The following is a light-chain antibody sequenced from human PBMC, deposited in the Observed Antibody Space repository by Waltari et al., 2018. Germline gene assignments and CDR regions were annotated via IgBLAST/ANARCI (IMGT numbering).Light chain of an antibody. CDR1: RSDLGASKH. CDR2: DVS. V-gene: IGLV2-14*03. CDR3: SSYAGGNSLGI. Sequence: QSALTQPASVSGSPGPSLPIPCTGTRSDLGASKHVPWYQQPPSKAPRLILYDVSSRPSGVPNRFSGSKSGNTASLTISGLQADDDADYYCSSYAGGNSLGIFGAGTKLTVL. J-gene: IGLJ2*01.